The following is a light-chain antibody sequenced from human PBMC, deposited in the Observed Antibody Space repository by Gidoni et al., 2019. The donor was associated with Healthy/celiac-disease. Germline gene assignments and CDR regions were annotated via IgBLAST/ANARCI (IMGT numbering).Light chain of an antibody. J-gene: IGKJ1*01. CDR2: KAS. CDR1: QRSSSW. V-gene: IGKV1-5*03. Sequence: DIQMTQSPSTLSASVGDRVTIPCRASQRSSSWLAWYQQKPGKAPKLLIYKASSLESGVPSRFSGSGSGTEFTLTISSLQPDDFATYYCQQYNSYPWTFGQGTKVEIK. CDR3: QQYNSYPWT.